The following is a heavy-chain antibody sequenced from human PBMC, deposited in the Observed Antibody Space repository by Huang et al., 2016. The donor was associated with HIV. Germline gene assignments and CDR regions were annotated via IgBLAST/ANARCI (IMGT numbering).Heavy chain of an antibody. V-gene: IGHV1-2*02. CDR2: INPNPAGT. CDR3: ARGGLRWPAPFDF. D-gene: IGHD4-17*01. CDR1: GYTFSDYY. Sequence: QVQLVQSGAEAKKPGASVRVSCKTAGYTFSDYYVDWVQQAPGKGLQGMGWINPNPAGTNYAQRVQGRRTVTRDRSITTAYMDLTWLTADDTAVYYCARGGLRWPAPFDFWGQGTLVTVSS. J-gene: IGHJ4*02.